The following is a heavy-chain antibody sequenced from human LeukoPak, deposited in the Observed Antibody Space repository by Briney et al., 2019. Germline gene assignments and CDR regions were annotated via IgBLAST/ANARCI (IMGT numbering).Heavy chain of an antibody. CDR2: IYTSGST. V-gene: IGHV4-4*07. D-gene: IGHD6-13*01. CDR1: GGSISSYY. Sequence: SETLSLTCTVSGGSISSYYWSWIRQPAGKGLEWIGRIYTSGSTNYNPSLKSRVTMSVDTSKNQFSLKLSSVTAADTAVYYCARGLGSSSWYVAQRYWYFDLWGCGTLVTVSS. J-gene: IGHJ2*01. CDR3: ARGLGSSSWYVAQRYWYFDL.